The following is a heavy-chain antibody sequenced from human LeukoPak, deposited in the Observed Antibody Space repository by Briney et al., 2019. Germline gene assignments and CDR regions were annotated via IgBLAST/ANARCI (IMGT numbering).Heavy chain of an antibody. J-gene: IGHJ4*02. CDR2: ISSSSSII. Sequence: GGSLRLSCAASGFTFSTYSMNWVRQAPGKGLEWVPYISSSSSIINYAESVRGRFTISRDNAKNLLYLQMNSLRAEDTAVYYCGRDYEERTTDYWGQGTLVTVSS. CDR3: GRDYEERTTDY. D-gene: IGHD3-16*01. CDR1: GFTFSTYS. V-gene: IGHV3-48*04.